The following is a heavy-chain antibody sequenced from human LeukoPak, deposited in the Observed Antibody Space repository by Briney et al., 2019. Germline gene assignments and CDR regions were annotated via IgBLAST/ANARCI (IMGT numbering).Heavy chain of an antibody. V-gene: IGHV1-18*01. CDR2: ISAYNGNT. Sequence: ASVTVSCKASGYTFTSYGISWVRQAPGQGLEWMGWISAYNGNTNYAQKLQGRVTMTTDTSTSTAYMELRSLRSDDTAVYYCARATPGYSYEDYWGQGTLVTVSS. J-gene: IGHJ4*02. D-gene: IGHD5-18*01. CDR1: GYTFTSYG. CDR3: ARATPGYSYEDY.